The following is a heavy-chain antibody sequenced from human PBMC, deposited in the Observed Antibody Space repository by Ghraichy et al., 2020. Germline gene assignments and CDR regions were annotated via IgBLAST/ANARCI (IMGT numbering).Heavy chain of an antibody. CDR2: IHYSGST. CDR1: GDSISRYY. J-gene: IGHJ6*02. Sequence: SETLSLTCTVSGDSISRYYWSWIRQPPGKGLEWIGYIHYSGSTNHNPSLTSRVTISVDTCKNQFSLRLTSVTAADTAVYYCARAGYCGGGGCSGMDVWGQGTTVTVFS. D-gene: IGHD2-15*01. V-gene: IGHV4-59*01. CDR3: ARAGYCGGGGCSGMDV.